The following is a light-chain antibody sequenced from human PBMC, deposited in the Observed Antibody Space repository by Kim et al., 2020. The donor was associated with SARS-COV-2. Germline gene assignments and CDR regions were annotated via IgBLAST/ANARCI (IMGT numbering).Light chain of an antibody. Sequence: ASPGERVTLSGRASQSVDTNLAWYQPRPVQAPRLLIYGASTRATDIPARFSGSGSGTEFTLIVSSLQSEDFAVYYCQQYSHWPPYTFGPGTKLEI. J-gene: IGKJ2*01. V-gene: IGKV3-15*01. CDR1: QSVDTN. CDR2: GAS. CDR3: QQYSHWPPYT.